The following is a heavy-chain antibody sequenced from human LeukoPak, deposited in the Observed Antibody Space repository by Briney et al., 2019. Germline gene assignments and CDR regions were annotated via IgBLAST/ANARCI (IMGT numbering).Heavy chain of an antibody. CDR2: FDPEDGET. J-gene: IGHJ4*02. CDR1: GYTLTELS. D-gene: IGHD2-8*01. Sequence: APVKVSCKVSGYTLTELSMHWVRQAPGKGLEWMGGFDPEDGETINAQKFQGRVTMTEDTSTDTAYMELSSLRSEDTAVYYCATVSHKWLTSPYFDYWGQGTLVTVSS. V-gene: IGHV1-24*01. CDR3: ATVSHKWLTSPYFDY.